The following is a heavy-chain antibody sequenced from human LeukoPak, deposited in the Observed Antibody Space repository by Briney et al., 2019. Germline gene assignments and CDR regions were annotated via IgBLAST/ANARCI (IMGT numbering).Heavy chain of an antibody. V-gene: IGHV3-48*01. D-gene: IGHD3-16*02. Sequence: PGGSLRLSCAASGFTFSSYSMNWVRQAPGKGLEWVSYISSSSSTIYYADSVKGRFTISRDNAKNSLYLQMNSLRAEDTAVYYCARGLRLGEFSVWGQGTLVTVSS. CDR2: ISSSSSTI. CDR1: GFTFSSYS. J-gene: IGHJ4*02. CDR3: ARGLRLGEFSV.